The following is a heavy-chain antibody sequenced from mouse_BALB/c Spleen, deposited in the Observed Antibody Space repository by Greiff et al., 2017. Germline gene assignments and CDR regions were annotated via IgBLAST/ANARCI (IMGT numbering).Heavy chain of an antibody. CDR1: GFTFSSFG. D-gene: IGHD1-1*01. J-gene: IGHJ2*01. V-gene: IGHV5-17*02. CDR3: ARHYYGSSFDY. CDR2: ISSGSSTI. Sequence: EVKLVESGGGLVKPGGSRKLSCAASGFTFSSFGMHWVRQAPEKGLEWVAYISSGSSTIYYADTVKGRFTISRDNPKNTLFLQMTSLRSEDTAMYYCARHYYGSSFDYWGQGTTLTVSS.